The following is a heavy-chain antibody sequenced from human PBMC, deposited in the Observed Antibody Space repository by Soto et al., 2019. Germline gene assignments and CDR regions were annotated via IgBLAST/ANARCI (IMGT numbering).Heavy chain of an antibody. J-gene: IGHJ6*02. CDR3: ARIRLHGYYYYGMDV. Sequence: SETLSLTCAVYGVSFSGYYWRWIRQPPGKGLEWIGEINHSGSTNYNPSLKSRVTISVDTSKNQFSLKLSSVTAADTAVYYCARIRLHGYYYYGMDVWGHGTTVTVSS. CDR1: GVSFSGYY. V-gene: IGHV4-34*01. CDR2: INHSGST.